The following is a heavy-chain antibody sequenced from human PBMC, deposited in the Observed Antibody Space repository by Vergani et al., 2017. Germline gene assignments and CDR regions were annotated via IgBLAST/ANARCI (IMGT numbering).Heavy chain of an antibody. V-gene: IGHV4-31*03. J-gene: IGHJ6*03. Sequence: QVQLQESGPGLVKPSQTLSLTCTVSGGSISSGGYYWSWIRQHPGKGLEWIGYIYYSGSTNYNPSLKSRVTIPVDTSKNQFPLKLGSVTAADTAVYYCARVPYGDYEFNYYYYMDVWGKGTTVTVSS. CDR3: ARVPYGDYEFNYYYYMDV. CDR1: GGSISSGGYY. D-gene: IGHD4-17*01. CDR2: IYYSGST.